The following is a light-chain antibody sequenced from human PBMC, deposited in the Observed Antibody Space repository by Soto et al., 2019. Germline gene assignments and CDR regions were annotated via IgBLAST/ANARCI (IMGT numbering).Light chain of an antibody. CDR2: DAS. J-gene: IGKJ2*01. Sequence: EIVLTQSPATLSLSPGERATLSCRASQSVSTYLAWYQQKPGQAPRLLIYDASNRATAIPARFSGSGYGTDFTLTISSLEPEDFAVYYCQQRRNWPTYTFGQGTKLEIK. CDR3: QQRRNWPTYT. CDR1: QSVSTY. V-gene: IGKV3-11*01.